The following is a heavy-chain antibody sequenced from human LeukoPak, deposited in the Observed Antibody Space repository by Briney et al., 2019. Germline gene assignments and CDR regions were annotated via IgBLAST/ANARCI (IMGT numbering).Heavy chain of an antibody. CDR2: ISGSGGST. D-gene: IGHD6-6*01. J-gene: IGHJ6*03. Sequence: GGSLRLSCAASGYSFGSYGMHWVRQAPGKGLEWVSAISGSGGSTYYADSVKGRFTISRDNSKNTLYLQMNSLRAEDTAVYYCAKVGGRSSSSVGRYYYYYYMDVWGKGTTVTVSS. V-gene: IGHV3-23*01. CDR3: AKVGGRSSSSVGRYYYYYYMDV. CDR1: GYSFGSYG.